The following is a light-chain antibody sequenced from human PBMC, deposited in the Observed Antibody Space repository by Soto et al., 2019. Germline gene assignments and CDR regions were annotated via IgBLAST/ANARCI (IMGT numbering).Light chain of an antibody. V-gene: IGKV1-5*01. J-gene: IGKJ2*01. CDR1: QSVSHW. CDR3: QKYNSYQYI. CDR2: DAS. Sequence: DIQMTQSPSTLSASVGDRVTITCRASQSVSHWLAWYQQKPGKAPKALIYDASTLETGVPSRFSGSGSGTDITLSISTLQTDEIVPHFCQKYNSYQYIFVQRTKLEIK.